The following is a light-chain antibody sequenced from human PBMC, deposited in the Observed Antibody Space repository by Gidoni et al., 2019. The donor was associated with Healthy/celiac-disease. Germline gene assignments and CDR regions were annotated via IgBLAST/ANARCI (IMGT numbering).Light chain of an antibody. CDR3: AAWDDSLSGWV. CDR1: SSNIGSNS. V-gene: IGLV1-47*01. Sequence: QSVLTQPHSASGTPGQRVTISCSGSSSNIGSNSVYWYQQLPGTAPKLLSYRNNQRPSGGPDRFSGSKSGTSASLALSGLRSEDEADYYCAAWDDSLSGWVFGGGTKLTVL. CDR2: RNN. J-gene: IGLJ3*02.